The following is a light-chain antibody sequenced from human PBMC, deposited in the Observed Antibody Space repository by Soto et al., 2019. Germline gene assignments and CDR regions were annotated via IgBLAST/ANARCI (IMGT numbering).Light chain of an antibody. CDR1: SSDVGGYNY. CDR3: CSYAGSHTHYV. V-gene: IGLV2-11*01. CDR2: DVS. J-gene: IGLJ1*01. Sequence: QSALTQPRSVSGSPGQTVTISCIGTSSDVGGYNYVSWYQQHPGKAPKLMIYDVSKRPSGVPDRFSGSKSGNTASLTISGLQAEDEADYYSCSYAGSHTHYVFGPGTKLTVL.